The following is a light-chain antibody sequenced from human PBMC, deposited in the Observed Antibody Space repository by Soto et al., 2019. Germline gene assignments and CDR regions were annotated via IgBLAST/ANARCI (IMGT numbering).Light chain of an antibody. CDR1: QSISSY. CDR2: AAS. J-gene: IGKJ1*01. CDR3: QQSYSTSWT. V-gene: IGKV1-39*01. Sequence: DIQMTQSPSSLSASLVDRVTITFLASQSISSYLNWYQQKPGKAPKLLIYAASSLQSGVPSRFSGSGSGTDFTLTISSLQPEDFATYYCQQSYSTSWTFGQGTKVDIK.